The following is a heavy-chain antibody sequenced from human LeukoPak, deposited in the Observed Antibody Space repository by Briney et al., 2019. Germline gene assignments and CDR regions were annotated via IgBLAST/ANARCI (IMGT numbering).Heavy chain of an antibody. CDR3: ARGTDGGSSLDY. CDR2: INSDGSTT. D-gene: IGHD6-6*01. V-gene: IGHV3-74*01. Sequence: GGSLRLSCAASGLTFSSYWMHWVRQAPGKGLVWVSRINSDGSTTSYADSVQGRFTISRDNAKNTLYLEMNSLRAEDTAVYYCARGTDGGSSLDYWGQGTLVTVSS. CDR1: GLTFSSYW. J-gene: IGHJ4*02.